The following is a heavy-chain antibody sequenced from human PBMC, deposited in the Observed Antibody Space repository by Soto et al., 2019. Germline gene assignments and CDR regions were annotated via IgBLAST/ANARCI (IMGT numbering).Heavy chain of an antibody. J-gene: IGHJ4*02. V-gene: IGHV3-11*05. Sequence: QVQLVESGGGLVKPGGSLRLSCAVSGFTFSDYYMNWIRQAPGKGLEWVSYISSSTSHTNYADSVKGRFTISRDNAKNSMFLQMNSPRDEDTAVYYCARGRGAAADYFDFWGQGPLVTVSS. CDR3: ARGRGAAADYFDF. CDR2: ISSSTSHT. CDR1: GFTFSDYY. D-gene: IGHD6-13*01.